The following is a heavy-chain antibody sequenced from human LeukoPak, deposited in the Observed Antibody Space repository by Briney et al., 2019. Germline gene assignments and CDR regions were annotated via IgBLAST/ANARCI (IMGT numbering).Heavy chain of an antibody. D-gene: IGHD6-19*01. CDR3: ARDLDSSGWQYYFDY. CDR1: GGTFSSYA. V-gene: IGHV1-69*04. Sequence: SVKVSCKASGGTFSSYAISWVRPAPGQGLEWMGRIIPILGIANYAQKFQGRVTITADKSTSTAYMELSSLRSEDTAVYYCARDLDSSGWQYYFDYWGQGTLVTVSS. CDR2: IIPILGIA. J-gene: IGHJ4*02.